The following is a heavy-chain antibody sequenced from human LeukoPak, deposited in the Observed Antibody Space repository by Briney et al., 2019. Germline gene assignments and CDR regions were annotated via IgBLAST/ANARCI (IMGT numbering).Heavy chain of an antibody. CDR2: ISWNSASI. J-gene: IGHJ4*02. V-gene: IGHV3-9*01. CDR1: GFTFQDYA. Sequence: GRPLRLSCAVSGFTFQDYAMPWSRQAPGKGLEWVSGISWNSASIVYADSVKGRFTISRDNAKNSLYLQMNSLRAEDTALYYCARRRDGYRAFDYWGQGTLVTVSS. CDR3: ARRRDGYRAFDY. D-gene: IGHD5-24*01.